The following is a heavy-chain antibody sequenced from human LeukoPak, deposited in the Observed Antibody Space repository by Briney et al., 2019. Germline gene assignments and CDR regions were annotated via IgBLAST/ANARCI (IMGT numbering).Heavy chain of an antibody. J-gene: IGHJ4*02. CDR2: ISGGGGST. Sequence: GGSLRLSRAASGFTFSSYAMSSVRPAPGKELEGVSAISGGGGSTYYADSVKGRFTISRDNYKNTLYLQMNSLRAEDTAVYYCAKDRHRRYSSGWGFDYWGQGTLVTVSS. D-gene: IGHD6-19*01. CDR3: AKDRHRRYSSGWGFDY. CDR1: GFTFSSYA. V-gene: IGHV3-23*01.